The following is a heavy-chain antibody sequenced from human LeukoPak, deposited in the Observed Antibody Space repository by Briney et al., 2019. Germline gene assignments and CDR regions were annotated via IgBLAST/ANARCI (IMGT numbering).Heavy chain of an antibody. CDR3: GRDWKLDY. CDR2: ISDNGGDT. V-gene: IGHV3-23*01. CDR1: GFTFNNYA. J-gene: IGHJ4*02. D-gene: IGHD1-1*01. Sequence: GGSLRLSCAASGFTFNNYAMSWVRQTPGKGLEWVSAISDNGGDTKYADSVKGRFTISRDNPRNTLYLQMNSLRVEDTAIYYCGRDWKLDYWGQGTLVTVSS.